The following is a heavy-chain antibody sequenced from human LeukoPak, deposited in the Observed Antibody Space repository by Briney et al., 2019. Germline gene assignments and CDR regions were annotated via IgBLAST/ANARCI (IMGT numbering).Heavy chain of an antibody. CDR1: GYSFTSYW. CDR2: IYPGDSDT. J-gene: IGHJ4*02. Sequence: GESLKISFKGSGYSFTSYWIGWVRQMPGKGLEWMGIIYPGDSDTRYSPYFQGQSTISADKSISTAYLQWSSLKASDTAMYYCARQYSYTVFGYWGEGNLVTVSS. V-gene: IGHV5-51*01. CDR3: ARQYSYTVFGY. D-gene: IGHD5-18*01.